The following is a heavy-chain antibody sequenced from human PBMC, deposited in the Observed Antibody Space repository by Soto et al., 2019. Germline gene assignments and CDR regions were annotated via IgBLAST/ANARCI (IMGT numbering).Heavy chain of an antibody. J-gene: IGHJ4*02. CDR3: ARGIWGRSSHNYYDS. D-gene: IGHD6-13*01. V-gene: IGHV1-3*05. Sequence: QVYLVQSGAEEKKPGASVKVSCKASGYSFTNYAIHWVRQAPGQRLEWMGWINAGDGRTKYSQTFQGRLTITRDTSATTGYMELTRLRTEDTAVYYCARGIWGRSSHNYYDSWGQGTLVTVSS. CDR2: INAGDGRT. CDR1: GYSFTNYA.